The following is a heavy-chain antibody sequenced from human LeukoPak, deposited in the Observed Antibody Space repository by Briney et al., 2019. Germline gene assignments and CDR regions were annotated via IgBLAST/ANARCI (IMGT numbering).Heavy chain of an antibody. Sequence: GGSLRLSCAASGFTFRNYVIHWVRQAPGKGLEWVAVTSSDLNVKLYADSVKGRFTISRDNAKNSLHLQMDSLRVEDTAVYYCARNQEIDYYDSSGFYWGVEYWGQGTLVTVSS. CDR3: ARNQEIDYYDSSGFYWGVEY. D-gene: IGHD3-22*01. V-gene: IGHV3-30-3*01. CDR1: GFTFRNYV. CDR2: TSSDLNVK. J-gene: IGHJ4*02.